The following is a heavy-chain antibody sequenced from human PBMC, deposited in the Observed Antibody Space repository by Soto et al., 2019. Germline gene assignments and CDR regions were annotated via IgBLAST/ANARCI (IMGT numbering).Heavy chain of an antibody. J-gene: IGHJ6*03. CDR3: ARSTRTRYYYYMDV. D-gene: IGHD2-2*01. Sequence: QVQLVQSGAEVKKPGASVKVSCKASGYTFTSYAMHWVRQAPGQRLEWMGWINAGNGNTKYSQKFHGRVTITRDTSASTAYMELSSLRSEDTAVYYCARSTRTRYYYYMDVWGKGTTVTVSS. CDR2: INAGNGNT. V-gene: IGHV1-3*01. CDR1: GYTFTSYA.